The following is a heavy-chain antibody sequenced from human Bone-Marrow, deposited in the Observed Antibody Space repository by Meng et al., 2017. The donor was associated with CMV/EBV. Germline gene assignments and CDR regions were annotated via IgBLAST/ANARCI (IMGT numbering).Heavy chain of an antibody. Sequence: GSLRLSCTVSGDSISTYWWSWIRQSPGKGLEWIGYIHHSGTTNHNPSLRSRVIMSVDTSNNQFSLKLTSVTAADTAVYYCARAYYDAPPGTKWGQGTLVTVSS. D-gene: IGHD3-3*01. CDR3: ARAYYDAPPGTK. CDR1: GDSISTYW. V-gene: IGHV4-59*01. J-gene: IGHJ4*02. CDR2: IHHSGTT.